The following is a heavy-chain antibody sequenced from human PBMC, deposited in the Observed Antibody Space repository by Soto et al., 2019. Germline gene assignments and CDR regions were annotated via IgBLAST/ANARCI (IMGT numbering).Heavy chain of an antibody. CDR3: AKLQTTVMDY. Sequence: GGSLRLSCAASGFTFSSYGMHWVRQAPGKGLEWVAVISYDGSNKYYADSVKGRFTISRDNSKNTLYLQMNSLRAEDTAVYYCAKLQTTVMDYWGQGTLVTVSS. CDR1: GFTFSSYG. CDR2: ISYDGSNK. V-gene: IGHV3-30*18. D-gene: IGHD4-4*01. J-gene: IGHJ4*02.